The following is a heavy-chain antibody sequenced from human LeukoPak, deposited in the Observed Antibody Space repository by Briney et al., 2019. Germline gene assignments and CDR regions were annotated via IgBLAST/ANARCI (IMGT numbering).Heavy chain of an antibody. CDR2: ISYDGSNK. V-gene: IGHV3-30*18. Sequence: GGSLRLSCAASGFTFSSYGMHWVRQAPGKGLEWVAVISYDGSNKYYADSVKGRFTISRDNSKNTLYLQMNRLRAEDTAVYYCAKGYYDSSGYCRYFDYWGQGTLVTVS. CDR1: GFTFSSYG. CDR3: AKGYYDSSGYCRYFDY. D-gene: IGHD3-22*01. J-gene: IGHJ4*02.